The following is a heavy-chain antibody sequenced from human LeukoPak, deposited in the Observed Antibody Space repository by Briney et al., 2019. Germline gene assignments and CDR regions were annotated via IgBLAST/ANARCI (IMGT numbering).Heavy chain of an antibody. V-gene: IGHV3-23*01. CDR2: ISGSGGST. CDR3: ARGVHQNYYGSGSSRYHYYYYYGMDV. J-gene: IGHJ6*02. Sequence: GGSQRLSCAASGFTFSSYAMSWVRQAPGKGLEWVSAISGSGGSTYYADSVKGRFTISRDNSKNTLYLQMNSLRAEDTAVYYCARGVHQNYYGSGSSRYHYYYYYGMDVWGQGTTVTVSS. D-gene: IGHD3-10*01. CDR1: GFTFSSYA.